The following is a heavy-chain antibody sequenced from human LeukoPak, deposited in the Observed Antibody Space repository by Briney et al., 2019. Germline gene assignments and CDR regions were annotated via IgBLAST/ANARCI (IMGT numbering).Heavy chain of an antibody. CDR1: GYSFSSYW. J-gene: IGHJ4*02. V-gene: IGHV3-74*01. D-gene: IGHD2-8*01. CDR3: ARVPATYAY. CDR2: INSDGSST. Sequence: GESLKISCKGSGYSFSSYWMHWVRQAPGKGLVWVSRINSDGSSTSYADSVKGRFTISRDNAKNTLYLQMNSLRAEDTAVYYCARVPATYAYWGQGTLVTVSS.